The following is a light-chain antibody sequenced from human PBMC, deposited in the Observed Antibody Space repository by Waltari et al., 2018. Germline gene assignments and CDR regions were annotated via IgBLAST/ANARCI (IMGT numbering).Light chain of an antibody. CDR2: RND. CDR3: ATWDGNLSAVV. J-gene: IGLJ2*01. Sequence: QSVLTQPPSASGTPGQRVTTSCSGSSSNIGSNYVFWYQQLPGTAPKLLIDRNDQRPSGVPDRFSGSKSGTSASLAISGLRSEDEADYYCATWDGNLSAVVFGGGTKLTVL. V-gene: IGLV1-47*01. CDR1: SSNIGSNY.